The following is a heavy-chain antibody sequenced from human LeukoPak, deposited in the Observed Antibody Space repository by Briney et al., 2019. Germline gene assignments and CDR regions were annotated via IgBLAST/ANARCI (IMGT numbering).Heavy chain of an antibody. CDR3: ARDRGYCSGGSCPPAHIMDV. V-gene: IGHV1-2*04. CDR1: GYTFTSYG. Sequence: ASVKVSCKASGYTFTSYGISWVRQAPGQGLEWMGWINPNSGGTNYAQKFQGWVTMTRDTSISTAYMELSRLRSDDTAVYYCARDRGYCSGGSCPPAHIMDVWGKGTTVTVSS. D-gene: IGHD2-15*01. CDR2: INPNSGGT. J-gene: IGHJ6*04.